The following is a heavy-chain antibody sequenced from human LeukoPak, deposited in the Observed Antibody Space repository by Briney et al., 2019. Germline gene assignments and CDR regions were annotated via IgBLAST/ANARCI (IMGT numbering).Heavy chain of an antibody. V-gene: IGHV4-59*11. CDR2: IYYSGST. Sequence: SETLSLTCTVSGGSISSHYWSWIRQPPGKGLEWIGYIYYSGSTNYNPSLKSRVTISVDTSKNQFSLKLSSVIAADTAVYYCARGLDFWSGTSPYYYYYMDVWGKGTTVTVSS. CDR3: ARGLDFWSGTSPYYYYYMDV. J-gene: IGHJ6*03. D-gene: IGHD3-3*01. CDR1: GGSISSHY.